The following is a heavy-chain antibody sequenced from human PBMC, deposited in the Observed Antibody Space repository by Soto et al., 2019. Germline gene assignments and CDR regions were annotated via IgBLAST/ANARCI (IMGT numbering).Heavy chain of an antibody. J-gene: IGHJ4*02. CDR3: ARDRLRGYDSSGFYS. D-gene: IGHD3-22*01. CDR2: INPSDGNR. Sequence: ASVKVSCKDSGYTYTSYGSSWVRQAPGQGLEWMGWINPSDGNRNFAQKFEDRVTMTTATSTNTVFLELRSLKSDDTAIYYCARDRLRGYDSSGFYSWGQGTMVTVSS. V-gene: IGHV1-18*01. CDR1: GYTYTSYG.